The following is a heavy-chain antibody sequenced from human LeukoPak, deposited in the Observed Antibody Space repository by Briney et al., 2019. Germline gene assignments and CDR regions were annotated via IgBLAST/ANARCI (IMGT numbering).Heavy chain of an antibody. D-gene: IGHD1-1*01. CDR3: ARRGPQLYDY. CDR1: GFTFNNFG. J-gene: IGHJ4*02. CDR2: ISEYNGKT. V-gene: IGHV1-18*01. Sequence: EASVKVSCKVSGFTFNNFGVTWLRQAPGKGLEWVGWISEYNGKTDYAQKFQGRVTLTIDTSTNTAYMELRSLRSDDTAVYYCARRGPQLYDYWGQGTLVTVSP.